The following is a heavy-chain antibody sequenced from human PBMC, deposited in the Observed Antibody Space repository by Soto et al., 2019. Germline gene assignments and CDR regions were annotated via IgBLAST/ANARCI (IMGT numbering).Heavy chain of an antibody. V-gene: IGHV3-21*01. CDR3: AREDYSNFDY. CDR2: ISSSSSYI. Sequence: LRLSCAASGFTFSSYSMNWVRQAPGKGLEWVSSISSSSSYIYSADSVKGRFTISRDNAKNPLYLQMNSLRAEDTAVYYCAREDYSNFDYWGQGTLVTVSS. J-gene: IGHJ4*02. CDR1: GFTFSSYS. D-gene: IGHD4-4*01.